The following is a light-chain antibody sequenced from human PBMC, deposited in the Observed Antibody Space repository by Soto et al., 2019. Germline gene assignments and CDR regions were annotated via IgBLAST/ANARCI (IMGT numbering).Light chain of an antibody. Sequence: EIVLTQSPGTLSLSPGERATLSCRASQSVSSSYLAWYQQKPGQAPSLLIYAASSRATGIPDRFSGSGSGTDFTLTISRLEPEDFAVYYCQQYGSSLFTFGPGTKVDIK. CDR2: AAS. CDR1: QSVSSSY. J-gene: IGKJ3*01. CDR3: QQYGSSLFT. V-gene: IGKV3-20*01.